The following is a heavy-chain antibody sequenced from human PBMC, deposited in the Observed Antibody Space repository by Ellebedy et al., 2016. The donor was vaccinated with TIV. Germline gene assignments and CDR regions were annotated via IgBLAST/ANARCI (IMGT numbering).Heavy chain of an antibody. Sequence: SETLSLTCTVSGASISSGDYYWSWIRQPPGKGLEWIGYIYYIGSTYYNPSLKSRVTISVDTSKNQFSLKLSSVTAADTAVYYCAYWNGGSYGKGRFDQWGQGTLVTVSS. D-gene: IGHD5-18*01. CDR2: IYYIGST. J-gene: IGHJ4*02. CDR3: AYWNGGSYGKGRFDQ. CDR1: GASISSGDYY. V-gene: IGHV4-30-4*01.